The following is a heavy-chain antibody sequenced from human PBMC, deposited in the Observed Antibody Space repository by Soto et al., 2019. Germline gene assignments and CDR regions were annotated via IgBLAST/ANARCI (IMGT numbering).Heavy chain of an antibody. D-gene: IGHD3-3*01. CDR1: GGSISSGGYY. Sequence: SETLSLTCTVSGGSISSGGYYWSWIRQHPGKGLEWIGYIYYSGSTYYNPSLKSRVTISVDTSKNQFSLKLSSVTAADTAVYYCARGSQGVFWSGHQGWFDPWGQGTLVSVSS. CDR2: IYYSGST. V-gene: IGHV4-31*03. CDR3: ARGSQGVFWSGHQGWFDP. J-gene: IGHJ5*02.